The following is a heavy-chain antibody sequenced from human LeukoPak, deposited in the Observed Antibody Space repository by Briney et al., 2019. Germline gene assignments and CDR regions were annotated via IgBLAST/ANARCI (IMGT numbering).Heavy chain of an antibody. D-gene: IGHD3-10*01. CDR1: GFTFSGYA. V-gene: IGHV3-23*01. Sequence: GGSLRLSCAASGFTFSGYAMSWVRQAPGKGLEWVSAVSSSGGSTFYADSVKGRFTISRDNSKNTLYLQMNSLRAEDTAVYYCAKRFYYGSGSLDSWGQGTLVTVSS. J-gene: IGHJ4*02. CDR3: AKRFYYGSGSLDS. CDR2: VSSSGGST.